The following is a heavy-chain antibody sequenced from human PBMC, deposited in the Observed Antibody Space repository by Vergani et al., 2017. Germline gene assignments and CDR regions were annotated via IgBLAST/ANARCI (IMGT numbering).Heavy chain of an antibody. D-gene: IGHD2-2*01. J-gene: IGHJ6*03. CDR2: ISGSGGST. Sequence: EVQLLESGGGLVQPGGSLRLSCAASGFTFSSYAMSWVRPAPGKGLEWVSAISGSGGSTYYADSVKGRFTISRDNSKNTLYLQMNSLRAEDTAVYYCAKLPFIVVVPHANNYMDVWGKGTTVTVSS. CDR3: AKLPFIVVVPHANNYMDV. V-gene: IGHV3-23*01. CDR1: GFTFSSYA.